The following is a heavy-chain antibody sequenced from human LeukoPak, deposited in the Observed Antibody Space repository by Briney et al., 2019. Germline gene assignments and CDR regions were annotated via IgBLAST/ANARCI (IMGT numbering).Heavy chain of an antibody. V-gene: IGHV1-58*02. Sequence: TSVKVSCKASGFTFTSSAMQWVRQARGQRLEWIGWIVVGSGNTNYAQKFQERVTITRDMSTSTAYMELSSLRSEDTAVYYCASTGYQLTIDYYFDYWGQGTLVTVSS. D-gene: IGHD2-2*01. CDR1: GFTFTSSA. J-gene: IGHJ4*02. CDR2: IVVGSGNT. CDR3: ASTGYQLTIDYYFDY.